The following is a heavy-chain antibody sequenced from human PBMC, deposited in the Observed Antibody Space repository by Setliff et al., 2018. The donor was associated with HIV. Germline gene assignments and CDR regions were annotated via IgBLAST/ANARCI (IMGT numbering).Heavy chain of an antibody. Sequence: PSETLSLTCTVSGDSISSSRSFWGWIRQSPGKGLEWIGSIYYSGNTYFSPSLKSRVTISVDTSMDQFSLKLNSVTAADTAVYYCAAASSWDPLLDYWGQGTLVTVSS. D-gene: IGHD6-13*01. V-gene: IGHV4-39*07. CDR2: IYYSGNT. CDR1: GDSISSSRSF. J-gene: IGHJ4*02. CDR3: AAASSWDPLLDY.